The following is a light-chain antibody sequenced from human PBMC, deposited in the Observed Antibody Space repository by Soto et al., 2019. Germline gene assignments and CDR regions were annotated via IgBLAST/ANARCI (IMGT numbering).Light chain of an antibody. J-gene: IGLJ3*02. CDR2: NNN. Sequence: QSVLTQPPSASGTPGQRVTISCSGSRSNIGNNAVTWYQQFPGTAPKLLIYNNNQRPSWVPDRFSGSKSGTSASLAISGHECEDEADYYCATWHNSQNARVVFVEETKLTVL. CDR1: RSNIGNNA. CDR3: ATWHNSQNARVV. V-gene: IGLV1-44*01.